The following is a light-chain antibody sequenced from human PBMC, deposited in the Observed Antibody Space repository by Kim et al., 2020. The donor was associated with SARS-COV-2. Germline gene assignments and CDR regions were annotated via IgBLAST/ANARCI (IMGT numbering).Light chain of an antibody. Sequence: PGKTASITCSGDKLGDKYACWYQQKPGQSPVLVIYQDSTRPAGIPERFSGSNSGNTATLTISGTQAMDEADYYCQAWDSSTVVFGGGTQLTVL. CDR1: KLGDKY. CDR2: QDS. V-gene: IGLV3-1*01. J-gene: IGLJ2*01. CDR3: QAWDSSTVV.